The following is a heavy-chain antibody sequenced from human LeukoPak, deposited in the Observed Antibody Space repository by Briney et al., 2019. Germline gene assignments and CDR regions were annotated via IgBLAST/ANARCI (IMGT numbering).Heavy chain of an antibody. J-gene: IGHJ4*02. CDR1: GYTFTSYY. CDR2: INPSGGST. Sequence: ASVKVSCKASGYTFTSYYMHWVRQAPGQGLEWMGIINPSGGSTSYAQKFQGRVTMTRDTSTSTVYKELSSLRSEDTAVYYCARAATRTRGIDYWGQGTLVTVSS. D-gene: IGHD3-16*01. V-gene: IGHV1-46*01. CDR3: ARAATRTRGIDY.